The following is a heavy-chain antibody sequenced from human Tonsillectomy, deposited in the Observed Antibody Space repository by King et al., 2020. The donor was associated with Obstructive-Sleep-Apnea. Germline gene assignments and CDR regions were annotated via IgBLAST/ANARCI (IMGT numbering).Heavy chain of an antibody. V-gene: IGHV3-23*04. Sequence: EVQLVESGGGLLQPGGSLRLSCAASGFTFNNYAMSWVRRAPGKGLEWVSGISGSGGRTYFADSVKGRFTISRDNSKNTLYLLMNSLRAEDTAVYYCAKDGAAARIDWYFDLWGRGTLVTVSS. CDR2: ISGSGGRT. J-gene: IGHJ2*01. CDR3: AKDGAAARIDWYFDL. CDR1: GFTFNNYA. D-gene: IGHD6-6*01.